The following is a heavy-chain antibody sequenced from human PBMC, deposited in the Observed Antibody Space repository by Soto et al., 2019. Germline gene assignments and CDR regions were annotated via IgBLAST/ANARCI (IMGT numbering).Heavy chain of an antibody. J-gene: IGHJ3*02. V-gene: IGHV1-3*01. CDR2: INADNGNT. D-gene: IGHD2-2*01. CDR3: AREPFVLGYCSSTSCLRGGAFDI. CDR1: GYTFNSFA. Sequence: ASVKVSCKASGYTFNSFAMNWVRQAPGQRLEWMGWINADNGNTKYAQKLQGRVTMTTDTSTSTAYMELRSLRSDDTAVYYCAREPFVLGYCSSTSCLRGGAFDIWGQGTMVTVSS.